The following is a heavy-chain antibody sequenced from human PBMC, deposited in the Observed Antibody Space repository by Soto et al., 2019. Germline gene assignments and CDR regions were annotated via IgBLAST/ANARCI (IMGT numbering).Heavy chain of an antibody. J-gene: IGHJ6*02. CDR3: ARGDPRYCSSTSCYPYYYGMDV. Sequence: QVQLVQSGAEVKKPGPSVKVSCKASGGTFSSYAISWVRQAPGQGLEWMGGIIPIFGTANYAQKFQGRVTITADKSTSTAYMELSSLRSEDTAVYYCARGDPRYCSSTSCYPYYYGMDVWGQGTTVTVSS. V-gene: IGHV1-69*06. D-gene: IGHD2-2*01. CDR2: IIPIFGTA. CDR1: GGTFSSYA.